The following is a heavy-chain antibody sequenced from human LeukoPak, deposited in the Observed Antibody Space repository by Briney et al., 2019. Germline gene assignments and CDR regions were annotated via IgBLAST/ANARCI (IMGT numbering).Heavy chain of an antibody. J-gene: IGHJ2*01. CDR1: GYSFTTYW. CDR3: ARRPPIAAAGTGWYYDL. CDR2: IYPGDSDT. V-gene: IGHV5-51*01. D-gene: IGHD6-13*01. Sequence: GESLKISCEGSGYSFTTYWIVWVRQMPGKGLEWMGIIYPGDSDTRYSPSFQGQVTISADKSISTAYLQWSSLKASDTAMYYCARRPPIAAAGTGWYYDLWGRGTLVTVSS.